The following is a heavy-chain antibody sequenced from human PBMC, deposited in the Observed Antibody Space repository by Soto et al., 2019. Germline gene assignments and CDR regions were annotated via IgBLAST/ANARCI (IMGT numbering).Heavy chain of an antibody. J-gene: IGHJ5*02. CDR3: ARCSLVVIPVPGFDP. CDR2: IYYNGNT. CDR1: GGSISSGGYY. V-gene: IGHV4-31*03. Sequence: SETLSLTCTVSGGSISSGGYYWSWIRQPPGRGLEWIGYIYYNGNTYSKPSLKSRVTVSVDTSKNQFSLNVRSVTAADTAVYYCARCSLVVIPVPGFDPWGQGNLVTVSS. D-gene: IGHD3-22*01.